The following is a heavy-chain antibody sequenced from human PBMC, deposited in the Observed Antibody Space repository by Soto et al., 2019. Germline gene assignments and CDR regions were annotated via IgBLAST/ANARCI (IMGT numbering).Heavy chain of an antibody. J-gene: IGHJ4*02. D-gene: IGHD3-10*01. CDR2: INPNSGNI. Sequence: SXKVSFKGCGDTXTTYDINVVRQATGQGLEWMGWINPNSGNIGYEQRFQGRVTMTRDTAIRTAYMEVSSMRSDDTAVYYCARGRASGSYYLLDYWGQGTLGTVS. V-gene: IGHV1-8*01. CDR1: GDTXTTYD. CDR3: ARGRASGSYYLLDY.